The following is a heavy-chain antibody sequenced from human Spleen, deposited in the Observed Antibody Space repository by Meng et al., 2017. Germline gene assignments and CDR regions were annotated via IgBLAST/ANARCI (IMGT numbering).Heavy chain of an antibody. CDR2: VSGTGSGA. CDR3: ARKKQQVRGLDY. Sequence: GGSLRLSCAASGFTFSGHGMNWVRQAPGKGLEWVSSVSGTGSGAYYADSVKGRFSISRDNSKNKLYLQMNSLSAEDTAVYYCARKKQQVRGLDYWGQGTLVTVSS. V-gene: IGHV3-23*01. D-gene: IGHD1/OR15-1a*01. CDR1: GFTFSGHG. J-gene: IGHJ4*02.